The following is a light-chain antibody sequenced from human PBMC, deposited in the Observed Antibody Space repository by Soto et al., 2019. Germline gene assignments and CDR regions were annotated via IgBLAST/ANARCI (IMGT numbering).Light chain of an antibody. J-gene: IGKJ1*01. V-gene: IGKV3-15*01. Sequence: EIVLTQSPGTLSLSPGERATLSCRASQSVSSSYLAWYQQKPGQAPRLLIYGASTRASGVPARFSGSGSGTEFTLTISSLQFEDFAVYYCQQYSNWPETFGQGTKVDIK. CDR3: QQYSNWPET. CDR2: GAS. CDR1: QSVSSSY.